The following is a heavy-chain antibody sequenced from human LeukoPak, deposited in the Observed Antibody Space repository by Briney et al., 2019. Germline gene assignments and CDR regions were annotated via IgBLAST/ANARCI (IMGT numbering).Heavy chain of an antibody. Sequence: GGSLRLSCAASGFTFSSYWMSWVRQAPGKGLEWVANIKQDGSEKYYVDSVKGRFTISRDNAKNSLYLQMNSLRAEDTAVYYCAREGDSGLLWFGESYYYGMDVWGQGTTVTVSS. J-gene: IGHJ6*02. CDR2: IKQDGSEK. CDR1: GFTFSSYW. D-gene: IGHD3-10*01. V-gene: IGHV3-7*01. CDR3: AREGDSGLLWFGESYYYGMDV.